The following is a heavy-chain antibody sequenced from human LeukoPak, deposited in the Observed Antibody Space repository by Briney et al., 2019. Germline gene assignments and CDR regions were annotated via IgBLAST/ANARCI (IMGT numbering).Heavy chain of an antibody. J-gene: IGHJ4*02. Sequence: PGGSLRLSCAASGFTFDDYAMHWVRQAPGKGLEWVSLISGDGGSTYYADSVKGRFTISRDNSKNSPYLQMNSLRTEDTALYYCAKDMGPYGDYANDYWGQGTLVTVSS. CDR1: GFTFDDYA. D-gene: IGHD4-17*01. V-gene: IGHV3-43*02. CDR3: AKDMGPYGDYANDY. CDR2: ISGDGGST.